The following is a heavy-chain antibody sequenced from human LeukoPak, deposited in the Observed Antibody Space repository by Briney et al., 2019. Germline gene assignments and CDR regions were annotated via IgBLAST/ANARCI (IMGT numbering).Heavy chain of an antibody. J-gene: IGHJ5*02. D-gene: IGHD2-2*01. CDR2: MNPNSGNT. V-gene: IGHV1-8*03. CDR3: ARGRYCSSTSCGGFDP. CDR1: GYTFTSYD. Sequence: ASVKVSCKASGYTFTSYDINWVRQATGQGLEWMGWMNPNSGNTGYAQKFQGRVTITRNTSMSTAYMELSSLRSEDTAVYYCARGRYCSSTSCGGFDPWGQGTLVTVSS.